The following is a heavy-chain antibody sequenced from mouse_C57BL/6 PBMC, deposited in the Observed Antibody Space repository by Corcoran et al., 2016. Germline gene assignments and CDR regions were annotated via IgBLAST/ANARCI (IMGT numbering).Heavy chain of an antibody. CDR1: GYTFTTYG. V-gene: IGHV9-3*01. Sequence: QIQLVQSGPELKKPGETVKISCKASGYTFTTYGMSWVKQAPGKGLKWMGWINTYSGVPTYADDFKGRFAFSLETSASTAYLQINNLKNEDTATYFWLSQTAQATWFAYWGQGTLVTVSA. CDR2: INTYSGVP. J-gene: IGHJ3*01. CDR3: LSQTAQATWFAY. D-gene: IGHD3-2*02.